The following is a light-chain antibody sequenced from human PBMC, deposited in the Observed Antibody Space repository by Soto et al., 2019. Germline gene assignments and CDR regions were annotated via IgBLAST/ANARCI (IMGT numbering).Light chain of an antibody. J-gene: IGKJ1*01. Sequence: DYQMTQPPATLSASIEDRVTITCRASQNIRSRLAWFQQKPGKAPKLLIYDASSLESGVPQRFSGSGSGTEFTLTISSLQTDYFSTYYCQQYHSYWTFGQGTKVDIK. CDR1: QNIRSR. CDR3: QQYHSYWT. V-gene: IGKV1-5*01. CDR2: DAS.